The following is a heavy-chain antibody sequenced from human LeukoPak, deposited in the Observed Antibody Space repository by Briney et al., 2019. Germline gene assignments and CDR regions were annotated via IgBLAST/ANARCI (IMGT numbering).Heavy chain of an antibody. CDR1: GGSVRRGNYY. CDR2: IYTSGTT. D-gene: IGHD3-3*01. CDR3: ARDLEGHMDV. Sequence: PSETLSLTCTVSGGSVRRGNYYWTWIRQPAGSGLEWIGRIYTSGTTDYNPSLRTRVTISVDASRNQFSLKLSSVTAADTAVYYCARDLEGHMDVWGKGTTVTVSS. V-gene: IGHV4-61*10. J-gene: IGHJ6*03.